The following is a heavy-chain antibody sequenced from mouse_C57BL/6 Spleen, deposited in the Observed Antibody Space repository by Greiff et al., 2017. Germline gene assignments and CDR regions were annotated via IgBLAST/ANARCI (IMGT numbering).Heavy chain of an antibody. CDR3: VRHEKLGQGYFDV. J-gene: IGHJ1*03. Sequence: DVKLQESGGGLVQPKGSLKLSCAASGFSFNAYAMNWVRQAPGKGLEWVARIRSKSNNYATYYADSVKDRFTISRDDSESMLYLQMNNLKTEDTAMYYCVRHEKLGQGYFDVWGTGTTVTVSS. CDR2: IRSKSNNYAT. D-gene: IGHD4-1*01. CDR1: GFSFNAYA. V-gene: IGHV10-1*01.